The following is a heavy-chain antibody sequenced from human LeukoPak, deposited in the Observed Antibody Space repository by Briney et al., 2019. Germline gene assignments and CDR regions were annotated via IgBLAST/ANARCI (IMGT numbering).Heavy chain of an antibody. CDR3: ARGYYPDSSGYHHDAFDI. CDR2: INPNSGGT. V-gene: IGHV1-2*02. Sequence: ASVKVSCKASGYTFTGYYMHWVRQAPGQGLEWMGWINPNSGGTSYAQKFQDRVTMTRDTSITTAYMELSRLKSDDTAVYYCARGYYPDSSGYHHDAFDIWGQGTMVTVSS. CDR1: GYTFTGYY. J-gene: IGHJ3*02. D-gene: IGHD3-22*01.